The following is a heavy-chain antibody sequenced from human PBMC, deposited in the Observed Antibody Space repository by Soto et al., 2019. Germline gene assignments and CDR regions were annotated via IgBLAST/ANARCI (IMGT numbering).Heavy chain of an antibody. D-gene: IGHD5-18*01. CDR2: IVVGSGYT. J-gene: IGHJ5*02. CDR1: GFTFTSSA. Sequence: SVKVSCKASGFTFTSSAVQWVRQARGQRLEWIGWIVVGSGYTNYEQKFQERVTITRDMSTSTAYTELSSLRSEDTAVYYCAAEGPGYSSGWFDPWGRGNLVTASS. CDR3: AAEGPGYSSGWFDP. V-gene: IGHV1-58*01.